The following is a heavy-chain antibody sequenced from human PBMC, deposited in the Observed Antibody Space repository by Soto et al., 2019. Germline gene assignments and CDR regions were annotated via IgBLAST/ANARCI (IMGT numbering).Heavy chain of an antibody. CDR1: GGTFSSYA. Sequence: QVQLVQSGAEVKKPGSSVNVSCKASGGTFSSYAISWLRQAPGQGPEWMGGVVPILETTIYAQKFLGRMTITADESTTTVFMELRGLTSEDTAVYYCAKDGGRDGSSWPSLYFAMDVWGPGTTVTVSS. CDR3: AKDGGRDGSSWPSLYFAMDV. V-gene: IGHV1-69*01. J-gene: IGHJ6*02. D-gene: IGHD2-2*01. CDR2: VVPILETT.